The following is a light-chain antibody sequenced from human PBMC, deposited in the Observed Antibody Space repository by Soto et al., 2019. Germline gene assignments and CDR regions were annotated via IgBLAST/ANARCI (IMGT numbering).Light chain of an antibody. Sequence: EVVLTQSPATLSVSPGERATLSCRASQSVSSSLAWYQQKPGQAPRLLLYGASSRATGIPDRFSGSGSGTDFTLTISRLEPEDFAVYYCQQYGSSPTWTFGQGTKVDI. J-gene: IGKJ1*01. V-gene: IGKV3-20*01. CDR3: QQYGSSPTWT. CDR1: QSVSSS. CDR2: GAS.